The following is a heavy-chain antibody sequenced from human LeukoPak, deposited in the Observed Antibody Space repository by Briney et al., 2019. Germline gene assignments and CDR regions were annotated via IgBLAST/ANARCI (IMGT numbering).Heavy chain of an antibody. CDR2: FDPEDGET. D-gene: IGHD3-3*01. Sequence: GASVKVSCKVSGYTLTELSMHWVRQAPGKGLEWMGGFDPEDGETIYAQKFQGRVTMTADTSTSTAYMELRSLRSDDTAVYYCARGTIFDYYYMDVWGKGTTVTVSS. V-gene: IGHV1-24*01. CDR3: ARGTIFDYYYMDV. CDR1: GYTLTELS. J-gene: IGHJ6*03.